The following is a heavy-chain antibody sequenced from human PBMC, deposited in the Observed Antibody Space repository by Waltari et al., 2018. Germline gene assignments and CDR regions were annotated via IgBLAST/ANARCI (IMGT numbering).Heavy chain of an antibody. CDR3: ARAAADLYYYYGMDV. J-gene: IGHJ6*02. CDR2: IYHSGST. CDR1: GGSISSSNW. Sequence: QVQLQESGPGLVKPSGTLSLTCAVSGGSISSSNWWSWVRQPPGKGLEWIGEIYHSGSTNYNPSLKSRGTISVDKSKNQFSLKLSSVTAADTAVYYGARAAADLYYYYGMDVWGQGTTVTVSS. D-gene: IGHD6-13*01. V-gene: IGHV4-4*02.